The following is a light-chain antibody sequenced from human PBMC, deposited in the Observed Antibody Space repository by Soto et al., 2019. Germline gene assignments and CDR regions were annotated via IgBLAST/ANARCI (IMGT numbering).Light chain of an antibody. Sequence: DIVLTQSPGTLSVSPGESVTLSCRASQSVGSSFLGWDQQKPGQAPRLVLYAASRRATGIPDRFSGSGSGTDFTLTISRLEPEDFAVYYCQQYGTSPLYTFGQGTKLEIK. CDR3: QQYGTSPLYT. CDR1: QSVGSSF. CDR2: AAS. J-gene: IGKJ2*01. V-gene: IGKV3-20*01.